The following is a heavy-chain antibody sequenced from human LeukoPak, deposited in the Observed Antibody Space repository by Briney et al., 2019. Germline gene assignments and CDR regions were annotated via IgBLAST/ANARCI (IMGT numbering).Heavy chain of an antibody. CDR1: GFTFSSSA. CDR3: AKDRDIVVVPAATDYYFDY. V-gene: IGHV3-23*01. Sequence: GGSLRLSCAASGFTFSSSAMSWVRQAPGKGLELVSAISGSGDSTYYADSVKGRFTISRDNSKNTLYLQMNSLRAEDTAIYYCAKDRDIVVVPAATDYYFDYWGQGTLVTVSS. CDR2: ISGSGDST. J-gene: IGHJ4*02. D-gene: IGHD2-2*01.